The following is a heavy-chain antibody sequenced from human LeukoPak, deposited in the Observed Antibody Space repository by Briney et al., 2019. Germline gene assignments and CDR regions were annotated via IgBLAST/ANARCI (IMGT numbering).Heavy chain of an antibody. CDR3: AKGQQLVLFGAFDI. CDR2: ISWNSGSI. J-gene: IGHJ3*02. D-gene: IGHD6-13*01. Sequence: PGRSLRLSCAASGFTFDDYAMHWVRQAPGKGLEWVSGISWNSGSIGYADSVKGRFTISRDNAKNSLYPQMNSLRAEDMALYYCAKGQQLVLFGAFDIWGQGTMVTVSS. V-gene: IGHV3-9*03. CDR1: GFTFDDYA.